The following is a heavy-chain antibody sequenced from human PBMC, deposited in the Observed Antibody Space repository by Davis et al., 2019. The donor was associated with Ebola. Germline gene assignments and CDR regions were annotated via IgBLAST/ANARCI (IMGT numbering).Heavy chain of an antibody. J-gene: IGHJ6*02. CDR2: ISDSGGKT. Sequence: GESLKISCVASGFTFSSYFMTWLRQAPGKGLEWVSSISDSGGKTYYADSVKGRFSISRDNSKNTLYLQMNSLRAEDTAVYYCAKDWRGYSYGTPSSMDVWGQGTTVTVSS. D-gene: IGHD5-18*01. CDR3: AKDWRGYSYGTPSSMDV. V-gene: IGHV3-23*01. CDR1: GFTFSSYF.